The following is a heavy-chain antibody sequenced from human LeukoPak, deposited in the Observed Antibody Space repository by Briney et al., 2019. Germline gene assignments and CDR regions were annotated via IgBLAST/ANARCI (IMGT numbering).Heavy chain of an antibody. V-gene: IGHV3-21*01. CDR3: ARGPAAIYYMDV. CDR2: ISSSSNYI. Sequence: PGGSLRLSCAASGFTFSSYNMNWVRQAPGKGLEWISSISSSSNYIYYADSLKGRFTISRDNAKNSLYLQMNSLRGEDTAVYYCARGPAAIYYMDVWGKGTTVTISS. J-gene: IGHJ6*03. D-gene: IGHD2-2*01. CDR1: GFTFSSYN.